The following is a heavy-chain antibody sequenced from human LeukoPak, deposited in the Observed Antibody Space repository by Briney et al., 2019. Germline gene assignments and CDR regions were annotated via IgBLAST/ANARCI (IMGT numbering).Heavy chain of an antibody. D-gene: IGHD4-11*01. Sequence: HPGGSLRLSCAASGITVSSYYMSWVRQAPGKGLEWVSVIYGGGGTYYADSAKGRFAISRDNSKNTLYLQISSLRAEDTAIYYCTRHQYDASEIWGQGTMVTVSS. J-gene: IGHJ3*02. CDR3: TRHQYDASEI. CDR2: IYGGGGT. V-gene: IGHV3-53*01. CDR1: GITVSSYY.